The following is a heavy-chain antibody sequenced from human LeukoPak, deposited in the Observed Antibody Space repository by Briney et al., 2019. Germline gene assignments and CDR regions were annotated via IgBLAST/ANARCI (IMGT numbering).Heavy chain of an antibody. CDR3: ARVEWEGPHPTLNY. CDR1: GFTFSSYS. Sequence: GGSLRLSCAASGFTFSSYSMNWVRQAPRKGLDWVSYISGTSSTMHYADSVKGRFTISRDNAKNSLYLQMNSLRAEDTAVYYCARVEWEGPHPTLNYWGQGTLVTVSS. CDR2: ISGTSSTM. J-gene: IGHJ4*02. D-gene: IGHD1-26*01. V-gene: IGHV3-48*04.